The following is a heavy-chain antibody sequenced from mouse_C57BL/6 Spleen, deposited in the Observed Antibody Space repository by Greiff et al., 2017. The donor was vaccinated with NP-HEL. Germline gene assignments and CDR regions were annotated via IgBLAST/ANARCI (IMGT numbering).Heavy chain of an antibody. J-gene: IGHJ4*01. CDR3: ASPYAMDY. Sequence: QVQLQQPGAELVKPGASVQMSCKASGYTFTSYWITWVKQRPGQGLEWIGRIYPGDGDTNYNGKFKGKATLTADKSSSTAYMQLSSLTSEDSAVYFCASPYAMDYWGQGTSVTVSS. V-gene: IGHV1-82*01. CDR1: GYTFTSYW. CDR2: IYPGDGDT.